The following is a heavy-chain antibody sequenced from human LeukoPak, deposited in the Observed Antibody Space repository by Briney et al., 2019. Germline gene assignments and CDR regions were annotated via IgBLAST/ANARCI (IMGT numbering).Heavy chain of an antibody. CDR2: MYSGGSA. D-gene: IGHD2/OR15-2a*01. CDR3: ARLSNSSWYGH. V-gene: IGHV3-53*01. Sequence: PGGCLRLSCAASGFTVSSNFVSWVRQAPGKGLEWVSVMYSGGSAYYADSVKGRFTISRDNSKNTLFLLMNSLRAEDTAVYYCARLSNSSWYGHWGQGTLVTVSS. CDR1: GFTVSSNF. J-gene: IGHJ5*02.